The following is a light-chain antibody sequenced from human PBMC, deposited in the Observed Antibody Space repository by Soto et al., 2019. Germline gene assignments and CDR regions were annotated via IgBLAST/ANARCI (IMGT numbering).Light chain of an antibody. V-gene: IGKV3-11*01. Sequence: TQSSSTLSGSVGDISTLSFRASQRITSYLAWYQQRPGQAPRLLMYDATNRASGVPARFSGSKSGTDFTLTISSLQPEDFAVYFCQQRSDWQYTFGQGTKVDIK. CDR3: QQRSDWQYT. CDR1: QRITSY. CDR2: DAT. J-gene: IGKJ2*01.